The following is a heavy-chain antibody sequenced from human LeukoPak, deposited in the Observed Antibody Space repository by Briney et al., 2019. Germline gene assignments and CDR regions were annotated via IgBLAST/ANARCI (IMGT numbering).Heavy chain of an antibody. D-gene: IGHD5-18*01. CDR1: GNSLSNYW. CDR2: IYPGGSIT. CDR3: ACRTYSSTWSDP. V-gene: IGHV5-51*01. J-gene: IGHJ5*02. Sequence: GESLKISCKGFGNSLSNYWIGWVRQMPGKGLGWMGIIYPGGSITHYSPAFQGQVTISVEKSISTAYLQWSSLKASDTAMYYCACRTYSSTWSDPWGQGTLVTVSS.